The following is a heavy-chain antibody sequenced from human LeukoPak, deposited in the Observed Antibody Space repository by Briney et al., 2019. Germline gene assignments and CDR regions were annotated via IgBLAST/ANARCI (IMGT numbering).Heavy chain of an antibody. J-gene: IGHJ4*02. CDR3: AKGGHSGYDFYFDY. CDR1: GFTFSTYA. CDR2: ISSSGGST. V-gene: IGHV3-23*01. Sequence: PGGSLRLSCVGSGFTFSTYAMSWVRQAPGKGLEWVSGISSSGGSTYYADSVKGRFTISRDNSKNTLYLQMNSLRAEDTAVYYCAKGGHSGYDFYFDYWGQGTLVTVSS. D-gene: IGHD5-12*01.